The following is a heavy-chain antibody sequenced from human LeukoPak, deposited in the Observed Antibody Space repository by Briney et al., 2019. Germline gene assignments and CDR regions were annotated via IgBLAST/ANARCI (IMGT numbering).Heavy chain of an antibody. CDR2: INHSGST. CDR3: ARGDKDIVVVPAAPPDFFDY. CDR1: GGSFSGYY. D-gene: IGHD2-2*01. Sequence: PSETLSLTCAVYGGSFSGYYWSRIRQPPGKGLEWIGEINHSGSTNYNPSLKSRVTISVDTSKNQFSLKLSSVTAADTAVYYCARGDKDIVVVPAAPPDFFDYWGQGTLVTVSS. J-gene: IGHJ4*02. V-gene: IGHV4-34*01.